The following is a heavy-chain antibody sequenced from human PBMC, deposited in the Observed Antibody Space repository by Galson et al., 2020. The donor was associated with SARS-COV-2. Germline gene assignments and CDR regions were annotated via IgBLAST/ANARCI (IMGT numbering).Heavy chain of an antibody. CDR1: GFTVSSNY. CDR3: ASYYDSSGYYSVAFDI. J-gene: IGHJ3*02. V-gene: IGHV3-53*04. CDR2: LYSGGST. Sequence: TGGSLSLSCAASGFTVSSNYMSWVRQAPGTGLEWVSVLYSGGSTYYADSVKGRFTISRHNSKNTLYLQMNSLRAEDTAVYYCASYYDSSGYYSVAFDIWGQGTMVTVSS. D-gene: IGHD3-22*01.